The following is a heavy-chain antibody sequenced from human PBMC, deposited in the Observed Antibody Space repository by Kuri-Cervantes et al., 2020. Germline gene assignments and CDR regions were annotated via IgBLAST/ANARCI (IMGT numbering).Heavy chain of an antibody. Sequence: GGSLRLSCAASGFTFSSYGMHWVRQAPGKGLEWVSVIYSGGSTYYADSVKGRFTISRDNSKNTLYLQMNSLRAEDTAVYYCARGGGFLDYYGMDVWGQGTTVTVSS. CDR2: IYSGGST. D-gene: IGHD2/OR15-2a*01. V-gene: IGHV3-66*01. J-gene: IGHJ6*02. CDR3: ARGGGFLDYYGMDV. CDR1: GFTFSSYG.